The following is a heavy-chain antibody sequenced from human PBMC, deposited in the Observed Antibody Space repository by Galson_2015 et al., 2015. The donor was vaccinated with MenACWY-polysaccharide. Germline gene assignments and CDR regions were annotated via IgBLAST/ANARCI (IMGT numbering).Heavy chain of an antibody. D-gene: IGHD1-20*01. J-gene: IGHJ4*01. Sequence: SLRLSCAASGSRFSNSGMHWVRQAPGKGLEWVTVIAHDGTVTHYTDSVRGRFTVSRDNSKNMLYLYMNSLRPDDTAVYFCAKERDARMASSLNLWGHGTLVIVSS. CDR3: AKERDARMASSLNL. CDR2: IAHDGTVT. V-gene: IGHV3-30*18. CDR1: GSRFSNSG.